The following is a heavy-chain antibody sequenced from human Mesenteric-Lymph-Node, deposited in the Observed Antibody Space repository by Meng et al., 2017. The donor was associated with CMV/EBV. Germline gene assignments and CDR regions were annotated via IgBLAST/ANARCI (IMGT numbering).Heavy chain of an antibody. V-gene: IGHV4-39*07. Sequence: TWTVSGGSISSSSHYWGWIRQPPGRGLGWIGSIFYSGGTYCNASLKSQVTISVDKSKNQFSLKLSSVTAADTAVYYCARSYYDSKIDYWGQGTLVTVSS. J-gene: IGHJ4*02. CDR2: IFYSGGT. CDR3: ARSYYDSKIDY. CDR1: GGSISSSSHY. D-gene: IGHD3-22*01.